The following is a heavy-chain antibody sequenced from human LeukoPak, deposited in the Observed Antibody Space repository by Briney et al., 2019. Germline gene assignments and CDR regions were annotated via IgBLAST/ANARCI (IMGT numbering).Heavy chain of an antibody. Sequence: PSETLSLTCTVSAASFISSSHHWGWIRQSPGKGLEWIGCVYYSGTTYYNPSLKSRVTISVDSSKNQFSLKLHSVTASDTAVYYCARDGGTYGMDVWGQGTTVTVSS. V-gene: IGHV4-39*07. CDR1: AASFISSSHH. J-gene: IGHJ6*02. D-gene: IGHD3-16*01. CDR2: VYYSGTT. CDR3: ARDGGTYGMDV.